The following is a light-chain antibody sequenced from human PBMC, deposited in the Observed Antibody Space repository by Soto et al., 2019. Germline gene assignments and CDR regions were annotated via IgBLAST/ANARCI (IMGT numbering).Light chain of an antibody. CDR2: GAS. CDR1: QGISIS. Sequence: DIQLTQSASFLSASVGDRFTITCRASQGISISLGWYQHQPGSAHKLLIYGASTLQRGVPSRFSGSGSGAEFTLTIDNLQPEDFATSYCQEYHVYWTFGPGTKVDI. J-gene: IGKJ1*01. V-gene: IGKV1-9*01. CDR3: QEYHVYWT.